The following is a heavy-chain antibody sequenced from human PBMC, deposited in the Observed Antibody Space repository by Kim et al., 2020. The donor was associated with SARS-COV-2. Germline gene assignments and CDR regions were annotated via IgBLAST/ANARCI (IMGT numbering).Heavy chain of an antibody. CDR1: GYTFTSYG. J-gene: IGHJ6*02. CDR2: ISAYNGNT. V-gene: IGHV1-18*01. Sequence: ASVKVSCKASGYTFTSYGISWVRQAPGQGLEWMGWISAYNGNTNYAQKLQGRVTMTTDTSTSTAYMELRSLRSDDTAVYYCARLVTRNYYYGMDVWGQGTTVTVSS. CDR3: ARLVTRNYYYGMDV.